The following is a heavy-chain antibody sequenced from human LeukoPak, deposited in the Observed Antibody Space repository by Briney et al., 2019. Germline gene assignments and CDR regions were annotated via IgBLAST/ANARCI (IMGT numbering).Heavy chain of an antibody. V-gene: IGHV3-23*01. CDR1: GFTFSSYA. D-gene: IGHD6-13*01. CDR3: AKDLLSAAAGTETRPYFDY. J-gene: IGHJ4*02. CDR2: ISGSGGST. Sequence: GGSLSLSCAASGFTFSSYAMSWVRQAPGKGLEWVSAISGSGGSTYYADSVKGRFTISRDNSKNTLYLQMNSLRAEDTAVYYCAKDLLSAAAGTETRPYFDYWGQGTLVTVSS.